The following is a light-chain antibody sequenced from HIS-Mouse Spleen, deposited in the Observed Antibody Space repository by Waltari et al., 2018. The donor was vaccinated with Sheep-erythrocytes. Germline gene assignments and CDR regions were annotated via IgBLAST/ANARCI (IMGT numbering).Light chain of an antibody. CDR3: CSYAGSSTLV. CDR2: EGS. J-gene: IGLJ2*01. V-gene: IGLV2-23*01. CDR1: SSDVGGYNY. Sequence: QSALTQPRSVSGSPGQSVTISCTGTSSDVGGYNYVSWYQQHPGKAPKLIIYEGSKRPSGVSNRFSGSKSGNTASLTISGLQAEDEADYYCCSYAGSSTLVFGGGTKLTVL.